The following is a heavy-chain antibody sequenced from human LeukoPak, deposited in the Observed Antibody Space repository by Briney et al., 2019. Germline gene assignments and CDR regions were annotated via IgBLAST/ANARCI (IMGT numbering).Heavy chain of an antibody. J-gene: IGHJ6*04. CDR2: ISSSSSYT. CDR1: GFTFSDYY. CDR3: ARDRAAAGNYYYYGMDV. Sequence: GGSLRLSCAASGFTFSDYYMSWIRQAQGKGLEWVSYISSSSSYTNYADSVKGRFTISRDNAKNSLYLQMNSLRAEDTAVYYCARDRAAAGNYYYYGMDVWGKGTTVTVSS. D-gene: IGHD6-13*01. V-gene: IGHV3-11*06.